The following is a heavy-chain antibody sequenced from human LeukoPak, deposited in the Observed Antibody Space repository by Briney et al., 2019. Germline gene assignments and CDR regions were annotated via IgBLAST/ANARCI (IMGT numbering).Heavy chain of an antibody. Sequence: PGGSLRLSCAASGFTFSSYAMSWVRQAPGKGLEWVAFIRYDGSNKYYADSVKGRFTISRDNSKNTLYLQMNSLRAEDTAVYYCAKDGSGSYEELIYWGQGTLVTVSS. CDR1: GFTFSSYA. CDR2: IRYDGSNK. D-gene: IGHD3-10*01. CDR3: AKDGSGSYEELIY. J-gene: IGHJ4*02. V-gene: IGHV3-30*02.